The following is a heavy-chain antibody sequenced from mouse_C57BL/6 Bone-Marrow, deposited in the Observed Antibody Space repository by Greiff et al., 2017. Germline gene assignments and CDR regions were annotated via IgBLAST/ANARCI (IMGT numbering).Heavy chain of an antibody. J-gene: IGHJ1*03. Sequence: QVQLKESGAELMKPGASVKLSCKATGYTFTGYWIEWVKQRPGHGLEWIGEILPGSGRTNYNEKFKGKATFTADTSSNTAYMQLSSLTTEDSAIYYCAKNYGSSYGWYFDVWGTGTTVTVSS. CDR3: AKNYGSSYGWYFDV. CDR1: GYTFTGYW. D-gene: IGHD1-1*01. CDR2: ILPGSGRT. V-gene: IGHV1-9*01.